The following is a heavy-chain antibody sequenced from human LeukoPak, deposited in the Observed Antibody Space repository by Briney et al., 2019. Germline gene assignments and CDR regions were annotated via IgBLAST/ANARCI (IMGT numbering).Heavy chain of an antibody. CDR1: GFTFSSYS. D-gene: IGHD2-8*01. CDR3: ARGPGMQLAARLYYFDY. V-gene: IGHV3-48*04. Sequence: RAGGSLRLSCAASGFTFSSYSMNWVRQAPGKGLEWVSYISSSSSTIYYADSVKGRFTISRDNAKNSLYLQMNSLRAEDTAVYYCARGPGMQLAARLYYFDYWGQGTLVTVSS. CDR2: ISSSSSTI. J-gene: IGHJ4*02.